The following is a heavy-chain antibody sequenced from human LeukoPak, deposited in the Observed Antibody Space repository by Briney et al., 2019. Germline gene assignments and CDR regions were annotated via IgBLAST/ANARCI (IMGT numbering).Heavy chain of an antibody. CDR3: ASSYYYGSGSYYNPFDY. Sequence: GRSLRLSCAASGFTFGSYAMNWVRQAPGKGLEWVSYISSSGSTIYYADSVKGRFTISRDNAKNSLYLQMNSLRAEDTAVYYCASSYYYGSGSYYNPFDYWGQGTLVTVSS. CDR2: ISSSGSTI. CDR1: GFTFGSYA. V-gene: IGHV3-48*03. J-gene: IGHJ4*02. D-gene: IGHD3-10*01.